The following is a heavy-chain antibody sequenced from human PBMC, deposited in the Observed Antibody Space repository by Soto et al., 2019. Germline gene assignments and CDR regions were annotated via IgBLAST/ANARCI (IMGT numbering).Heavy chain of an antibody. CDR3: AKERLIVRAYSIDY. CDR1: GFTFSNYA. D-gene: IGHD3-16*01. J-gene: IGHJ4*01. Sequence: EVQLLESGGGLIQPGGSLRLSCAASGFTFSNYAMNWVRQAPGMGLEWVSVIDGSGGSTYYADSVKGQFTISRDNYKNTLFLQMKKLRAEDKAVYYCAKERLIVRAYSIDYWGQGATVTVSS. CDR2: IDGSGGST. V-gene: IGHV3-23*01.